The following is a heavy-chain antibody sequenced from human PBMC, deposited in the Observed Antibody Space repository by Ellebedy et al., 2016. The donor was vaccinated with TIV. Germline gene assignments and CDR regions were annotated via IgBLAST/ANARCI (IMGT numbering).Heavy chain of an antibody. D-gene: IGHD3-10*01. CDR2: INPKSGVT. V-gene: IGHV1-2*02. CDR3: ARDQHDGSGSF. CDR1: GYTFTGYY. J-gene: IGHJ4*02. Sequence: ASVKVSXXASGYTFTGYYIHWVRQAPGQGPEWMGWINPKSGVTYYAQNFHGRVTMTRDTSISTAYMVLSRLTSDDTALYYCARDQHDGSGSFWGQGTLVTVSS.